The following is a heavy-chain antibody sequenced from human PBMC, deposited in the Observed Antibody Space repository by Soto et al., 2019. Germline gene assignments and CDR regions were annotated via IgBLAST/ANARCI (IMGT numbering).Heavy chain of an antibody. CDR2: INAGNGNT. D-gene: IGHD3-10*01. CDR1: GYTFTSYA. Sequence: RASVKVSCKASGYTFTSYAMHWVRQAPGQRLEWMVWINAGNGNTKYSQKFQGRVTITRDTSASTAYMELSSLRSEDTAVYYCARTYGSGKFSAFDIWGQGTTVTVSS. J-gene: IGHJ3*02. CDR3: ARTYGSGKFSAFDI. V-gene: IGHV1-3*01.